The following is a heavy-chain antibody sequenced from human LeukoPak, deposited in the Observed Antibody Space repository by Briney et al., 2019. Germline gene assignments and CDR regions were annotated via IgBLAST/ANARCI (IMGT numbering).Heavy chain of an antibody. Sequence: SQTLSLTCTVSGGSISSGGYYWSWLRQHPGKGLEWIGYIYYSGSTYYNPSLKSRVTISVDTSKNQFSLKLSSVTAADTAVYYCARVLYSQIWFDPWGQGTLVTVSS. CDR1: GGSISSGGYY. V-gene: IGHV4-31*03. J-gene: IGHJ5*02. CDR2: IYYSGST. D-gene: IGHD2-15*01. CDR3: ARVLYSQIWFDP.